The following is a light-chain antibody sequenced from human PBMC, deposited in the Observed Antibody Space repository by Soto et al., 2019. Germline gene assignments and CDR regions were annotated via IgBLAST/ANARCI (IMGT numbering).Light chain of an antibody. CDR2: VAS. J-gene: IGKJ1*01. CDR3: QQYGGSPQT. CDR1: QSVSNY. Sequence: EIVLTQSPGTLSLSPGERATLSCRASQSVSNYLAWYQQKPGQAPRLLIYVASSRATGIPDRFSVSGSGTDFTLTISRLEPEDFAVYYCQQYGGSPQTFGQGTKVEIK. V-gene: IGKV3-20*01.